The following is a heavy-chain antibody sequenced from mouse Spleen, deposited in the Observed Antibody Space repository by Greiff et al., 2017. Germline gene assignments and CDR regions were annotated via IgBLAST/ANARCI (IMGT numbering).Heavy chain of an antibody. D-gene: IGHD1-2*01. CDR1: GYSFTDYN. Sequence: VQLQQSGPELVKPGASVKISCKASGYSFTDYNMNWVKQSTGKSLEWIGVINPNYGTTRYNQKFRGKATLTVDQSSSTAYMQLNSLTSEDSAVYYCAREGDSLLRLHYAMGYWGQGTSGTVSS. V-gene: IGHV1-39*01. CDR3: AREGDSLLRLHYAMGY. CDR2: INPNYGTT. J-gene: IGHJ4*01.